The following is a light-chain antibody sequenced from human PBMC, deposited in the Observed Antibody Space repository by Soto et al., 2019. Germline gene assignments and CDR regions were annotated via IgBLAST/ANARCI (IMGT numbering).Light chain of an antibody. Sequence: EIGFAQSPGTLSLSPLERATVSCRASQSVSSSYLAWYQQKPGQAPRLLIYGASSRATGIPDRFSGSGSGTDFTLTISRLEPEDFAVYYCQQYGSSPRTFGQGTKVDI. V-gene: IGKV3-20*01. CDR3: QQYGSSPRT. J-gene: IGKJ1*01. CDR1: QSVSSSY. CDR2: GAS.